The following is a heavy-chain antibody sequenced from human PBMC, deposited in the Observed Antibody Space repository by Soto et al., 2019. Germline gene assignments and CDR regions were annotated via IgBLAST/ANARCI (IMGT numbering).Heavy chain of an antibody. CDR3: ANLDAEVAAMVLFDY. J-gene: IGHJ4*02. Sequence: QVQLVESGGGVVQPGRSLRLSCAASGFTFSSYAMHWVRQAPGKGLEWVAVISYDGSNKYYADSVKGRFTISRDNSKNTLYLQMNSLRAEDTAVYYCANLDAEVAAMVLFDYWGQGTLVTVSS. V-gene: IGHV3-30*04. CDR1: GFTFSSYA. D-gene: IGHD5-18*01. CDR2: ISYDGSNK.